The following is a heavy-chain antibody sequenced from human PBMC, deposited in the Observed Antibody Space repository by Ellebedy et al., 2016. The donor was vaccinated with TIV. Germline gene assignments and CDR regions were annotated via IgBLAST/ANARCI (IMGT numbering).Heavy chain of an antibody. CDR2: ITGREAKA. V-gene: IGHV3-23*01. J-gene: IGHJ1*01. CDR3: RRDIDILTGQDF. Sequence: GGSLRLXXAASGFTFSVYAMSWVRQGPLKGLEWVSTITGREAKAYYADSVKGRFTVSRDNAESSLYLEMDSLRIEDTALYYCRRDIDILTGQDFWGQGALVTVSS. CDR1: GFTFSVYA. D-gene: IGHD3-9*01.